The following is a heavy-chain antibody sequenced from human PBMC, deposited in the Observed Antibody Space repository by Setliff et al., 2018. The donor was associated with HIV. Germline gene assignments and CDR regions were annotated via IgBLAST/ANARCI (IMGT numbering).Heavy chain of an antibody. CDR3: ASGWVSGISMVRGVIVEGSPTFYFDY. CDR2: IFHSGSS. CDR1: GGSISSGDYY. V-gene: IGHV4-39*02. D-gene: IGHD3-10*01. J-gene: IGHJ4*02. Sequence: SETLSLTCTVSGGSISSGDYYWSWIRQPPGKGLEWIGTIFHSGSSYFNPSLKSRVTISLEMSKNHFSLNLRSVTAADTAVYYCASGWVSGISMVRGVIVEGSPTFYFDYWGQGRLVTVSS.